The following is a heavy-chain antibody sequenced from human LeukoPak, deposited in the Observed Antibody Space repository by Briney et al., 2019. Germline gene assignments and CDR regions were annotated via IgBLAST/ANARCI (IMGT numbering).Heavy chain of an antibody. Sequence: GASVKVSCKASDYTCSNYIISWVRQAPGQGLEWMGCISAYNGNTNYAQKFQGRVTMTTDTSTSTAYMELRSLRSDDTAIYYCARDRSSSDYWGQGTLVTVFS. D-gene: IGHD3-10*01. CDR2: ISAYNGNT. J-gene: IGHJ4*02. V-gene: IGHV1-18*04. CDR3: ARDRSSSDY. CDR1: DYTCSNYI.